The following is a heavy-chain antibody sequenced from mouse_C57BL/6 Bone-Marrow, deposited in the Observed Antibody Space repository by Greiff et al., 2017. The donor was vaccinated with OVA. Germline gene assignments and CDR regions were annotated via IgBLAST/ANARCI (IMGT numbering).Heavy chain of an antibody. V-gene: IGHV1-74*01. CDR3: AIRSYDGYYYAMDY. J-gene: IGHJ4*01. D-gene: IGHD2-3*01. CDR2: IHPSDSDT. Sequence: QVQLQQPGAELVKPGASVKVSCKASGYTFTSYWMHWVKQRPGQGLEWIGRIHPSDSDTNYNQKFKGKATLTVDKSSSTAYMQLSSLTSEDSAVYYCAIRSYDGYYYAMDYWGQGTSVTVSS. CDR1: GYTFTSYW.